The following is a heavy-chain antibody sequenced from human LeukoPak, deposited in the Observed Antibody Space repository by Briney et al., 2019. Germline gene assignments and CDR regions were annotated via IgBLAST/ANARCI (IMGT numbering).Heavy chain of an antibody. CDR2: MYSGGST. D-gene: IGHD4-11*01. Sequence: GGSLRLSCAASGFTVSSYYMTWVRQAPGKGLEWVSVMYSGGSTYYADSVKGRVAISRDNSQNTVFLQMNSVRVEDTAVYYCARSYSNHLFGMDVWGQGTAVTVPS. CDR3: ARSYSNHLFGMDV. J-gene: IGHJ6*02. V-gene: IGHV3-66*01. CDR1: GFTVSSYY.